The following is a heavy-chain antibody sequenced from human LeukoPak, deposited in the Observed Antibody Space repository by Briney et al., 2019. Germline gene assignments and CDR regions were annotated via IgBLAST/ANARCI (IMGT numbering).Heavy chain of an antibody. CDR2: INHSGST. CDR3: AREGGSGSYWEFDY. J-gene: IGHJ4*02. V-gene: IGHV4-34*01. Sequence: PSESLSLTCAVYGGSFSGYYWSWIRQPPGKGLEWIGEINHSGSTNYNPSLKSRVTISVDTSKNQFSLKLSSATAADTAVYYCAREGGSGSYWEFDYWGQGTLVTVSS. D-gene: IGHD3-10*01. CDR1: GGSFSGYY.